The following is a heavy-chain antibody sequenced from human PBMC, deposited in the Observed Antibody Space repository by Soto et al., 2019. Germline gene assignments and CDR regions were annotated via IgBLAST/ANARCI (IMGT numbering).Heavy chain of an antibody. Sequence: PGGSLRLSCAASGFTFDDYGMSWVRQAPGKGLEWVSGINWNGGSTGYADSVKGRFTISRDNAKNSLYLQMNSLRAEDTALYYCARSHSSGYYYDSYAFDIWGQGTMVTVSS. V-gene: IGHV3-20*04. J-gene: IGHJ3*02. D-gene: IGHD3-22*01. CDR1: GFTFDDYG. CDR2: INWNGGST. CDR3: ARSHSSGYYYDSYAFDI.